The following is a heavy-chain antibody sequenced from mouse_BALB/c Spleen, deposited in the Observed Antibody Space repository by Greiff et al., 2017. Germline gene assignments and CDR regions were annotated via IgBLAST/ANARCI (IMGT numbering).Heavy chain of an antibody. J-gene: IGHJ3*01. V-gene: IGHV3-8*02. CDR1: GDSITSGY. Sequence: EVQLQESGPSLVKPSQTLSLTCSVTGDSITSGYWNWIRKFPGNKLEYMGYISYSGSTYYNPSLKSRISITRDTSKNQYYLQLNSVTTEDTATYYCARREDGSSFFAYWGQGTLVTVSA. CDR3: ARREDGSSFFAY. D-gene: IGHD1-1*01. CDR2: ISYSGST.